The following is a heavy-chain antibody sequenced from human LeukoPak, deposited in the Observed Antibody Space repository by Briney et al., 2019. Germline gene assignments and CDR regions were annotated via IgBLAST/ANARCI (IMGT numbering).Heavy chain of an antibody. CDR1: GYTLTELS. V-gene: IGHV1-24*01. D-gene: IGHD2-2*01. CDR2: FDPEDGET. J-gene: IGHJ6*02. Sequence: ASVKVSCKVSGYTLTELSMHWVRQAPGKGLEWMGGFDPEDGETIYAQKFQGRVTMTEDTSTDTAYMELSSLRSEDTAVYYCAGYQLQKALYYYYGMDVWGQGTTVTAPS. CDR3: AGYQLQKALYYYYGMDV.